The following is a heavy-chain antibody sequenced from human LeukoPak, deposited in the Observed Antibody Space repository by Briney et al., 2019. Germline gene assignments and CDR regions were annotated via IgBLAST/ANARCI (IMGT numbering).Heavy chain of an antibody. Sequence: VASVKVSCKASGYTFTSYGISWVRQAPGQGLEWMGWISAYNGNTNYAQKLQGRVTMTTDTSTSTAYMELRSLRSDDTAVYYCARDQWGYYYDSSGPIRPLDYWGQGTLVTVSS. CDR3: ARDQWGYYYDSSGPIRPLDY. D-gene: IGHD3-22*01. V-gene: IGHV1-18*01. CDR1: GYTFTSYG. CDR2: ISAYNGNT. J-gene: IGHJ4*02.